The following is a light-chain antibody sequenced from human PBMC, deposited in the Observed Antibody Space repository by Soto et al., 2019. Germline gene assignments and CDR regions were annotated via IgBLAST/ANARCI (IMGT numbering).Light chain of an antibody. CDR1: NIGSKS. CDR3: HVWDSSSDHVV. J-gene: IGLJ2*01. V-gene: IGLV3-21*04. CDR2: YDS. Sequence: SYELTQPPSVSVAPGKTARITCGGNNIGSKSVHWYQQQPGQAPVLVIYYDSDRPSGIPERFSGSNSGNTATLTISRVEAGDEAAYYCHVWDSSSDHVVFGGGTKLTVL.